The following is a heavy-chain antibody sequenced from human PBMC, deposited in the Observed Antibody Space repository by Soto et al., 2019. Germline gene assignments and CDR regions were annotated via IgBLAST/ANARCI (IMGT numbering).Heavy chain of an antibody. CDR3: ANYPTTVTSDY. CDR2: IYYSGST. V-gene: IGHV4-61*01. Sequence: QVQLQESGPGLVKPSETLSLTCTVSGGSVSSGSYYWSWIRQPPGKGLEWIGYIYYSGSTNYNPSHKSRVTISVGTSKNQFSLKLSSVTAADTAVYYCANYPTTVTSDYWGQGTLVTVSS. D-gene: IGHD4-17*01. J-gene: IGHJ4*02. CDR1: GGSVSSGSYY.